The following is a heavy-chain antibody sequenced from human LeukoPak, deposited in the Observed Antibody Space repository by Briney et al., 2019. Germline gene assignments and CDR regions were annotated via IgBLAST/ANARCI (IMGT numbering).Heavy chain of an antibody. J-gene: IGHJ3*02. V-gene: IGHV3-66*01. CDR3: ERGVRRRPDAFDI. CDR1: GFTVSSNY. D-gene: IGHD6-25*01. Sequence: GGSLRLSCAASGFTVSSNYMSWVRHAPGKGLEWGSVIYSGGSTYYADSVKGRFTISRDNSKNTLYLQMNSLRAEDTAVYYCERGVRRRPDAFDIWGQGTMVTVSS. CDR2: IYSGGST.